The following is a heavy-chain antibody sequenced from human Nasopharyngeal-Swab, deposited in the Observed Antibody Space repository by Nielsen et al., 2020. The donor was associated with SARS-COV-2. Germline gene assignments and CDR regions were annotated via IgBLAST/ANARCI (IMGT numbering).Heavy chain of an antibody. J-gene: IGHJ6*03. D-gene: IGHD2-2*01. CDR2: IIPIFGTA. CDR3: ASANPTSDILVVPAAKYYYYYYMDV. V-gene: IGHV1-69*13. Sequence: SVKVSCKASGYTFTSYGISWVRQAPGQGLEWMGGIIPIFGTANYAQKFQGRVTITADESTSTAYMELSSLRSEDTAVYYCASANPTSDILVVPAAKYYYYYYMDVWGKGTTVTVSS. CDR1: GYTFTSYG.